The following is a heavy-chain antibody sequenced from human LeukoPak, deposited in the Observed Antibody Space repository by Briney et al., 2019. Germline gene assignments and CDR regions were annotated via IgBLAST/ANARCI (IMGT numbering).Heavy chain of an antibody. CDR3: ARGYGSGSYWVY. V-gene: IGHV4-34*01. CDR1: GGSFSGYY. CDR2: INHSGGT. Sequence: SETLSLTCAVHGGSFSGYYWSWIRQPPGKGLEWIGEINHSGGTNYNPSLKSRVTISKDTSKNQFSLRLSSVTAADTAVYYCARGYGSGSYWVYWGQGTLVTVSS. J-gene: IGHJ4*02. D-gene: IGHD3-10*01.